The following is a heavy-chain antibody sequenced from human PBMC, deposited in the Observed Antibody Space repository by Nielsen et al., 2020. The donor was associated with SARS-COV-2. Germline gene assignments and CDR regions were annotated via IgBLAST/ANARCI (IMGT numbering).Heavy chain of an antibody. J-gene: IGHJ6*03. CDR3: ARLNPACFSSTSCYKKYYYYYYYMDV. CDR2: VSHSGSI. Sequence: WIRQPPGKGLEWIGEVSHSGSINYNPSLKSRVTISVDTSKNQFSLKLSSVTAADTAVYYCARLNPACFSSTSCYKKYYYYYYYMDVWGKGTTVTVSS. D-gene: IGHD2-2*02. V-gene: IGHV4-34*01.